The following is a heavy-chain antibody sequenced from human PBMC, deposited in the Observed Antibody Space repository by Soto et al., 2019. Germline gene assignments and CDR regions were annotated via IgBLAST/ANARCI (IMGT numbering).Heavy chain of an antibody. CDR3: ARWGTTGGFDL. D-gene: IGHD3-16*01. V-gene: IGHV3-30*19. CDR2: TSYDGNNK. CDR1: GFRFKSFV. Sequence: QVQLVESGGGVVQPGTSLRLSCAASGFRFKSFVMHWVRQAPGKGLEWVAFTSYDGNNKDYGDSVKGRFTVSRDNSQNPLHLPIGFLRPEETGLFFCARWGTTGGFDLWGQGTLVSVSS. J-gene: IGHJ4*02.